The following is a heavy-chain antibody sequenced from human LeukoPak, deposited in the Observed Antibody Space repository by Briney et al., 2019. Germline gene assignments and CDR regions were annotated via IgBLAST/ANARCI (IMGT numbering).Heavy chain of an antibody. D-gene: IGHD6-25*01. J-gene: IGHJ3*02. Sequence: SETLSLTCAVYGGSFSGYYWSWIRQPPGKGLEWIGEINHSGSTNYNPSLKSRVTTSVDKSKNQFSLQLSSVTAADTALYYCARPTGRGGYPTDPFDIWGQGTMVTVSS. CDR1: GGSFSGYY. V-gene: IGHV4-34*01. CDR2: INHSGST. CDR3: ARPTGRGGYPTDPFDI.